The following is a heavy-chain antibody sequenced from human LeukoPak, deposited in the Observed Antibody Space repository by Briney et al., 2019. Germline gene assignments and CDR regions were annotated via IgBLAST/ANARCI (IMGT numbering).Heavy chain of an antibody. V-gene: IGHV1-2*06. J-gene: IGHJ4*02. CDR3: AGEHDFWSNFDY. CDR2: INPNNGGT. Sequence: ASVKVSCKASGYTFTGYYIHWVRQAPGQGLEWMGRINPNNGGTNYAQKFQGRVTMTRDMSMSTAYMELSRLRSDDTAVYYCAGEHDFWSNFDYWGQGTLVTVSS. D-gene: IGHD3-3*01. CDR1: GYTFTGYY.